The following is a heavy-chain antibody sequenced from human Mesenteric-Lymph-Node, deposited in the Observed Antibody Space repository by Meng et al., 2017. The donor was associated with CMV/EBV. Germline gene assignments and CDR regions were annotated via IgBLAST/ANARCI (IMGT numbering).Heavy chain of an antibody. J-gene: IGHJ6*02. Sequence: SETLSLTCTVSGGSVSSSSYYWGWIRQPPGKGLEWSGSIYYSGSTYYNPSLKSRVTISVDTSKNQFSLKLSSVTAADTAVYYCARLGLTGEYYYGMDVWGQGTTVTVSS. CDR2: IYYSGST. CDR3: ARLGLTGEYYYGMDV. D-gene: IGHD7-27*01. V-gene: IGHV4-39*01. CDR1: GGSVSSSSYY.